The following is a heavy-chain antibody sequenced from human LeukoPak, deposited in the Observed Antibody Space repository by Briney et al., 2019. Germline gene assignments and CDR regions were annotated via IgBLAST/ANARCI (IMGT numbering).Heavy chain of an antibody. D-gene: IGHD2-2*02. J-gene: IGHJ6*03. V-gene: IGHV5-51*01. CDR2: IYPGDSDT. CDR3: ARHGGYCSSTSCYTAYYYYYMDV. Sequence: GESLKISCKGSGYSFTSYWIGWVRQMPGKGLEWMGIIYPGDSDTRYSPSFQGQVTIPADKSISTAYLQWSSLKASDTAMYYCARHGGYCSSTSCYTAYYYYYMDVWGKGTTVTVSS. CDR1: GYSFTSYW.